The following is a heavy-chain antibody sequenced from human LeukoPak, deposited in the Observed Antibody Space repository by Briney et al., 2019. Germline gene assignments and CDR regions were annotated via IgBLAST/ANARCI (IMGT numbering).Heavy chain of an antibody. CDR3: SAPWGNAGY. J-gene: IGHJ4*02. CDR1: GFTFNNAW. V-gene: IGHV3-15*01. CDR2: IKSKTDGGTT. Sequence: GGSLRLSCVASGFTFNNAWMSWVRQAPGKGLEWVGRIKSKTDGGTTDYAAPVKGRFSISRDDSKNTLYLQMNSLKIEDTAVYYYSAPWGNAGYWGQGTLVTVSS. D-gene: IGHD3-16*01.